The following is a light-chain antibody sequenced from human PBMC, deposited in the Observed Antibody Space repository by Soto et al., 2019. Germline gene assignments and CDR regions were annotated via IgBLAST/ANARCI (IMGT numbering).Light chain of an antibody. V-gene: IGKV3-15*01. CDR1: QPISSG. CDR2: GAS. CDR3: QQYSNWPRT. J-gene: IGKJ1*01. Sequence: KVINPSPAPLSLFPGGGDTPSFRARQPISSGLVWYQQKPGQPPRLLIYGASTRVSGIPARFSGSGSGTEFTLTISSLQSEDFAVYYCQQYSNWPRTFGQGTKV.